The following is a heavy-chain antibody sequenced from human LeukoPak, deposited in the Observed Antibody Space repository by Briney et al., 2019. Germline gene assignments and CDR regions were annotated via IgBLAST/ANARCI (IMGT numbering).Heavy chain of an antibody. CDR2: INHSGST. CDR1: GGSFSGYY. V-gene: IGHV4-34*01. J-gene: IGHJ4*02. D-gene: IGHD3-22*01. Sequence: SETLSLTCAVYGGSFSGYYWSWIRQPPGKGLEWIGEINHSGSTNYNPSLKSRVTTSVDTSKNQFSLKLSSVTAADTAVYYCARGRGKRYYSDSSGPIGRYWGQGTLVTVSS. CDR3: ARGRGKRYYSDSSGPIGRY.